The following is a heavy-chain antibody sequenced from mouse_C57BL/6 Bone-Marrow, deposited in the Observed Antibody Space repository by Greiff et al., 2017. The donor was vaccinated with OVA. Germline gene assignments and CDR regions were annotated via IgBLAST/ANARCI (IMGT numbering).Heavy chain of an antibody. CDR1: GYAFSSSW. J-gene: IGHJ3*01. CDR2: IYPGDGDT. CDR3: ARRDYYGSSYWFAY. V-gene: IGHV1-82*01. Sequence: QVQLKQSGPELVKPGASVKISCKASGYAFSSSWMNWVKQRPGKGLEWIGRIYPGDGDTNYNGKFKGKATLTADKSSSTAYMQLSSLTSEDSAVYFCARRDYYGSSYWFAYWGQGTLVTVSA. D-gene: IGHD1-1*01.